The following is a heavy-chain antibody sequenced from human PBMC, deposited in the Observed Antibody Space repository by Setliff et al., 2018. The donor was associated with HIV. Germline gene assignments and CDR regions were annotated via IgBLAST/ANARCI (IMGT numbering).Heavy chain of an antibody. CDR2: IYGGGST. CDR3: ARESFGGSTWALGDS. CDR1: GFNVRNNY. V-gene: IGHV3-66*02. Sequence: GGSLRLSCAASGFNVRNNYMSWVRQAPGKGLEWVSAIYGGGSTYYADSVEGRFTISRDSSENTLYLQMNSLGVEDTGVYFCARESFGGSTWALGDSWGQGALVTVSS. J-gene: IGHJ4*02. D-gene: IGHD2-15*01.